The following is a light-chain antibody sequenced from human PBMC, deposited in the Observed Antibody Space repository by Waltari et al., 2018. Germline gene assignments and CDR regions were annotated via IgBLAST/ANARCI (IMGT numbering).Light chain of an antibody. CDR1: SSDVGGYNY. CDR2: DVN. CDR3: CSYAGSYILV. Sequence: QSALTQPRSVSGSPGQSVTISCTGTSSDVGGYNYVPWYQQHPGKAPKLMIYDVNKRPSGVPDRFSGSKSGNTASLTISGLQAEDEADFYCCSYAGSYILVFGGGTKLTVL. V-gene: IGLV2-11*01. J-gene: IGLJ2*01.